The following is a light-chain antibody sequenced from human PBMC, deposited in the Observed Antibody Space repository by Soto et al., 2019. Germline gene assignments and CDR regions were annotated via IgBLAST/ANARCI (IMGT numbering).Light chain of an antibody. CDR2: EVS. J-gene: IGLJ3*02. CDR1: SSDVGSYNL. V-gene: IGLV2-23*02. Sequence: QSVLTQPASVSGSPGQSITISCTGTSSDVGSYNLVSWYQQHPGKAPKLMINEVSKRPSGVSNRFPGPKSGNTASLTISGLQAEDEADYYCCSYAGSSTFWVFGGGTKLTVL. CDR3: CSYAGSSTFWV.